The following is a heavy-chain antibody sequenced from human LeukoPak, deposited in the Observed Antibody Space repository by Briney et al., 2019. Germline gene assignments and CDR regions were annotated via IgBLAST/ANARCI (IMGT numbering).Heavy chain of an antibody. J-gene: IGHJ4*02. CDR1: GFTFSRCG. Sequence: GGSLRLSCAASGFTFSRCGMNWVRQAPGKGLEWVSSISGTSTHIYYADSVKGRFTISRDNAQNSLYLQMNSLRAEDTAVYYCTRGSDWTSGVSDYWGQGTLVTVSS. V-gene: IGHV3-21*01. CDR2: ISGTSTHI. D-gene: IGHD3/OR15-3a*01. CDR3: TRGSDWTSGVSDY.